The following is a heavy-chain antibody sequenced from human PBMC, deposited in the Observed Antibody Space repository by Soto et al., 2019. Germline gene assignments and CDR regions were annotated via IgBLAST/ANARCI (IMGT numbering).Heavy chain of an antibody. CDR1: GGSIDSSNW. CDR2: IYHTGRT. V-gene: IGHV4-4*02. D-gene: IGHD3-10*01. J-gene: IGHJ4*02. CDR3: ARDPSRGLPDY. Sequence: QVQLQESGPGLVKPSGTLSPTCAVSGGSIDSSNWWSWVRQPPGRGLEWIGEIYHTGRTNYKPSLKSRVTISVDKSKNEFSQKLNSVTATDTAVYYCARDPSRGLPDYWGQGTLVTVSS.